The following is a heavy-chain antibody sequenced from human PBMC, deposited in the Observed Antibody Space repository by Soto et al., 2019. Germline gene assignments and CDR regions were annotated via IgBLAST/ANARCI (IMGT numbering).Heavy chain of an antibody. Sequence: EVQLVESGGGLVQPGGSLRLSCAASGFTFSNYAMHWVRQAPGKGLEYVSTISSNGGSTYYANSVKGRFTISRDNSKNTLYLQMGSLRAEDVAVYYCARGGAQFDCWGQGTLVSVAS. D-gene: IGHD3-16*01. CDR2: ISSNGGST. CDR3: ARGGAQFDC. V-gene: IGHV3-64*01. CDR1: GFTFSNYA. J-gene: IGHJ4*02.